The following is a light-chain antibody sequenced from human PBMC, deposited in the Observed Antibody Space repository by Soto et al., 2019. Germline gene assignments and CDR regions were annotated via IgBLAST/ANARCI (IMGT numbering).Light chain of an antibody. J-gene: IGKJ2*01. V-gene: IGKV3-20*01. CDR3: QQYCSSPPYT. Sequence: EMVLTQSPGTLSLSPGERATLSGRAMQSFISNYLAWYQHKPGQAHRLLIYGASRRDTGIPARFDGSGSGEEFALILSRLEPEDVSLYYCQQYCSSPPYTFGQGTKLEIK. CDR2: GAS. CDR1: QSFISNY.